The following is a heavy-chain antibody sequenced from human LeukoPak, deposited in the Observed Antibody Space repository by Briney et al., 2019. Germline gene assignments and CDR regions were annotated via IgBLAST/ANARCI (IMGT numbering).Heavy chain of an antibody. CDR2: IYYSGST. D-gene: IGHD2-2*01. CDR3: ARDSGETNCSSTSCYWYYYYGMDV. Sequence: ASQTLSLTCTVSGGSISSGGYYWSWIRQHPGKGLEWIGYIYYSGSTYYNPSLKSRVTISVDTSKNQFSLKLSSVTAADTAVYYCARDSGETNCSSTSCYWYYYYGMDVWGKGTTVTVSS. J-gene: IGHJ6*04. V-gene: IGHV4-31*03. CDR1: GGSISSGGYY.